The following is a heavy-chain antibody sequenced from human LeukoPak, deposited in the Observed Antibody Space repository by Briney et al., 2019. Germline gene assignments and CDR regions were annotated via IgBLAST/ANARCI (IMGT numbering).Heavy chain of an antibody. CDR3: ARDGVSGVLDY. Sequence: GSSVKVSCKASGGTFSSYAISWVRQAPGQGLEWMGRIIPILGIANYAQKFQGRVTITADKSTSTAYMELSSLRSEDTAVYYCARDGVSGVLDYWGQGTLVTVSS. J-gene: IGHJ4*02. CDR1: GGTFSSYA. V-gene: IGHV1-69*04. CDR2: IIPILGIA. D-gene: IGHD2-8*01.